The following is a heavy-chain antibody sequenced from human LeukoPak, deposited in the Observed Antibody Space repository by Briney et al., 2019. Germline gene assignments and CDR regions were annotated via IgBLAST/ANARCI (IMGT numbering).Heavy chain of an antibody. CDR1: GGSFSGYY. V-gene: IGHV4-34*01. CDR2: INHSGCT. Sequence: SETLSLTCAVYGGSFSGYYWSWIRQPPGKGLEWIGEINHSGCTNYNPSLKSRVTISVDTSKNQFSLKLSSVTAADTAVYYCARGRRYFDYGYFDYWGQGTLVTVSS. J-gene: IGHJ4*02. D-gene: IGHD3-9*01. CDR3: ARGRRYFDYGYFDY.